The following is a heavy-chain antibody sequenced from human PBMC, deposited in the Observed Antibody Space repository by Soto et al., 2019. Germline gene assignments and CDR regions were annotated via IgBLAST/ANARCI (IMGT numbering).Heavy chain of an antibody. V-gene: IGHV3-30*18. CDR3: AKDRVTSTSPYPSGMDV. CDR2: ISYDGSNK. CDR1: GFTFSSYG. D-gene: IGHD2-2*01. Sequence: QVQLVESGGGVVQPGRSLRLSCAASGFTFSSYGMHWVRQATGKGLEWVAVISYDGSNKYYADSVKGRFTISRDNSKNTLYLQMNSLRSEDTAVYYCAKDRVTSTSPYPSGMDVWGQGTTVTVSS. J-gene: IGHJ6*02.